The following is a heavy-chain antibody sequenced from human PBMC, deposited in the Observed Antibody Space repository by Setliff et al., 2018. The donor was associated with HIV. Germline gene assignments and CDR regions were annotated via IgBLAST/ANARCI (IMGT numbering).Heavy chain of an antibody. CDR2: ISSSGINK. CDR3: AKNDHLYYMDV. V-gene: IGHV3-23*01. J-gene: IGHJ6*03. CDR1: GFTFSNYG. Sequence: GGSLRLSCAASGFTFSNYGMTWVRQAAGKGLEWVSAISSSGINKYYADSVKGRFTISRDNSKNTLYLQMNSLRAEDTAVYFCAKNDHLYYMDVWGKGTTVTVSS.